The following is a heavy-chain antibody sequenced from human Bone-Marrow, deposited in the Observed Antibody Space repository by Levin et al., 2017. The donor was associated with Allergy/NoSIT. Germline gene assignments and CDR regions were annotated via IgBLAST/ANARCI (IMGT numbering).Heavy chain of an antibody. V-gene: IGHV4-39*01. CDR2: VYSSGIT. J-gene: IGHJ4*02. CDR3: ARQPASHFDS. CDR1: GGAIRSSDYY. Sequence: SETLSLTCSVSGGAIRSSDYYWGWIRQPPGKGLEWIGIVYSSGITYYNPSLKSRVSISADTSKNQFSLKLSSVTASDTAVYYCARQPASHFDSWGQGALFTVSS.